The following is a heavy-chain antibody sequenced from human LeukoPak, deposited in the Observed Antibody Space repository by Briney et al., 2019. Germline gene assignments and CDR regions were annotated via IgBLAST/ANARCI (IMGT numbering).Heavy chain of an antibody. Sequence: PSETLSLTCTVSGGSISSYYWSWIRQPPGKGLEWIGYIYYSGSTNYNPSLKSRVTISVDTSKNQYSLKLSSVTAADTAVYYCARGITSSSWTYGMDVWGQGTTVTASS. V-gene: IGHV4-59*01. D-gene: IGHD6-13*01. CDR1: GGSISSYY. CDR3: ARGITSSSWTYGMDV. CDR2: IYYSGST. J-gene: IGHJ6*02.